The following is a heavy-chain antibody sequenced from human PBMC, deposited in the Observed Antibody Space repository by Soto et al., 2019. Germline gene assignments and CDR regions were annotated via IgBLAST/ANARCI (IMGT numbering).Heavy chain of an antibody. CDR1: GGSINSYY. CDR3: ARSRGNPAGVEFDS. V-gene: IGHV4-59*01. D-gene: IGHD1-1*01. CDR2: IFYSGST. Sequence: SETLSLTCTVSGGSINSYYWSWIRQPPGKGLEWIGYIFYSGSTDYNPSLKSRVIISVDTSKNLFSLKLSSLTAADTAVYYCARSRGNPAGVEFDSWGPGTLVT. J-gene: IGHJ4*02.